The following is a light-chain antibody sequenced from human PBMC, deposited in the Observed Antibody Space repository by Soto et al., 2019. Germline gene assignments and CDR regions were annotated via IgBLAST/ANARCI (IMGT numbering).Light chain of an antibody. V-gene: IGKV3-20*01. CDR2: GAS. CDR3: QQYNDWPPA. Sequence: EIVLTHSPGTLSLSPGESATLSCMPSQSVSSSYLAWYQQKPGQAPRLLIYGASSRATGIPDRFSGRGYGREFTLTISSLQSEDFADYSCQQYNDWPPAFGQGTKVDIK. J-gene: IGKJ1*01. CDR1: QSVSSSY.